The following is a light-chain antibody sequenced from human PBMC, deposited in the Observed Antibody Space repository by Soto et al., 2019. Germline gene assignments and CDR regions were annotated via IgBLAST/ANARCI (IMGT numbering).Light chain of an antibody. CDR2: DVY. V-gene: IGLV2-14*03. J-gene: IGLJ1*01. CDR3: TSYTSSTPFFV. Sequence: QSALTQPASVSGSPGQSIAISCTGVRTNVDGYDYVYWYQQHPGQAPQLLIYDVYNRPSGVSHRFSGSKSGDTASLTISGLQAEDEADYYCTSYTSSTPFFVFGTGTKVTVL. CDR1: RTNVDGYDY.